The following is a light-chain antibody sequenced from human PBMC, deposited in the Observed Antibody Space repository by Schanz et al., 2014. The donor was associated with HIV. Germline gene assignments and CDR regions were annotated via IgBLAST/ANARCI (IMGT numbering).Light chain of an antibody. CDR3: GTWDSSLSVVL. CDR1: SSNIGAGYD. V-gene: IGLV1-40*01. CDR2: DNN. J-gene: IGLJ2*01. Sequence: QSVLTQPPSVSGAPGQRVTMSCTGSSSNIGAGYDVHWYQQVPGTAPTLLIYDNNHRPSGVPDRFSGSKSGTSASLDITGLQTGDEADYYCGTWDSSLSVVLFGGGTKLTVL.